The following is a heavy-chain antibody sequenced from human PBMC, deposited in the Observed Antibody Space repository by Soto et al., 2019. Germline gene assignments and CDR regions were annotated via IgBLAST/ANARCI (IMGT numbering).Heavy chain of an antibody. J-gene: IGHJ4*02. CDR2: ISAYNGNT. CDR1: GYTFTSYG. D-gene: IGHD3-10*01. Sequence: QVRLVQSGAEVKKPGASVKVSCKASGYTFTSYGISWVRQAPGQGLEWMGWISAYNGNTNYAQKLQGRVTMTTDTSTSTAYMELRSLRSDDTAVYYCARVEWGLLWFGETRAIDYWGQGTLVTVSS. V-gene: IGHV1-18*01. CDR3: ARVEWGLLWFGETRAIDY.